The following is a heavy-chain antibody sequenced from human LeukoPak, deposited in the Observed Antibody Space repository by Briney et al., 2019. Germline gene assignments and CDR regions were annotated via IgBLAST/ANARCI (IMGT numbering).Heavy chain of an antibody. CDR3: ASQYCSGGSCYDY. V-gene: IGHV4-39*01. J-gene: IGHJ4*02. CDR2: IYYSGST. CDR1: GGSISSSSYY. D-gene: IGHD2-15*01. Sequence: SETLSLTCTVSGGSISSSSYYWGWIRQPPGTGLEWIGSIYYSGSTYYNPSLKSRVTISVDTSKNQFSLKLSSVTAADTAVYYCASQYCSGGSCYDYWGQGTLVTVSS.